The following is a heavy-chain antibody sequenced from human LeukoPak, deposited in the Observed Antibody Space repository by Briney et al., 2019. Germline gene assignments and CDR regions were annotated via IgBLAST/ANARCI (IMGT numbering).Heavy chain of an antibody. Sequence: SETLSLTCTVSGGSISTYYWTWIRQPPGKGLEWVGYVYPSGSTKYNPSLRSRVTISLDTSKNQFSLRLISVTAADTAVYYCARGYSSNWNWFDPWGQGTLVTVSS. CDR2: VYPSGST. CDR3: ARGYSSNWNWFDP. D-gene: IGHD6-13*01. V-gene: IGHV4-59*01. CDR1: GGSISTYY. J-gene: IGHJ5*02.